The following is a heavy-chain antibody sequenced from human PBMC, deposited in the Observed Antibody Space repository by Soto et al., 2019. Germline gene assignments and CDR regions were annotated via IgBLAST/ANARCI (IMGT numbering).Heavy chain of an antibody. CDR2: ISYDGSNK. V-gene: IGHV3-30-3*01. Sequence: QVQLVESGGGVVQPGRSLRLSCAASGFTFSSYAMHWVRQAPGKGLEWVAVISYDGSNKYYADSVKGRFTISRDNSKNTLYLQMNSLRAEDTAVYYCARGGRRAVVYYDYYGMDVWGQGTTVTVSS. CDR1: GFTFSSYA. D-gene: IGHD6-19*01. CDR3: ARGGRRAVVYYDYYGMDV. J-gene: IGHJ6*02.